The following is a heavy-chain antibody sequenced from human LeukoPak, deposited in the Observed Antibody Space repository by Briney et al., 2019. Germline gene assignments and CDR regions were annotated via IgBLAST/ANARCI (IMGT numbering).Heavy chain of an antibody. CDR2: IYYSGST. Sequence: SETLSLTCTVSGGSISSYYWSWIRQPPGKGLEWIGYIYYSGSTNYNPSLKSRDTISVDTSKNQFSLKLSSVTAADTAVYYCARAGYCSGGSCYWNWYFDLWGRGTLVTVSS. J-gene: IGHJ2*01. V-gene: IGHV4-59*08. D-gene: IGHD2-15*01. CDR3: ARAGYCSGGSCYWNWYFDL. CDR1: GGSISSYY.